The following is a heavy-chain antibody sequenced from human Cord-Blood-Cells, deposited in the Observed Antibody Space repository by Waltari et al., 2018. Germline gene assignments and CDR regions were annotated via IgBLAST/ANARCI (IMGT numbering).Heavy chain of an antibody. Sequence: QVQLVQSGAEVKKPGSSVKVSCKASGGTFSSYTISWVRQAPGQGLEWMGRIIPILGIANYAQKFQGRVTITADKSTSTAYIELSSLRSEDTAVYYCARGSSSWYWFDPWGQGTLVTVSS. CDR2: IIPILGIA. J-gene: IGHJ5*02. V-gene: IGHV1-69*02. CDR3: ARGSSSWYWFDP. CDR1: GGTFSSYT. D-gene: IGHD6-13*01.